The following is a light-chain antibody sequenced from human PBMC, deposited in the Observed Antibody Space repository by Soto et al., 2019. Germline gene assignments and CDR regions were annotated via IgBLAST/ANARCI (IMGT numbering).Light chain of an antibody. J-gene: IGLJ2*01. CDR3: SSYTTSSTRV. V-gene: IGLV2-14*01. Sequence: QSALTQPASVSGSPGQSITISCTGTNSDVGVYDYVSWYQQHPGKAPKLMIYEVSNRPSGVSNRFSGSKSGNTASLTISGLQAEDEADYYCSSYTTSSTRVFGGGTKLTVL. CDR1: NSDVGVYDY. CDR2: EVS.